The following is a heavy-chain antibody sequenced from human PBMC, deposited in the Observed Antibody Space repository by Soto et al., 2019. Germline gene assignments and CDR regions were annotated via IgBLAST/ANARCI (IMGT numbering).Heavy chain of an antibody. D-gene: IGHD2-2*01. Sequence: SVKVSCKASGGTFSSYAISWVRQAPGQGLEWMGGIIPIFGTANYAQKFQGRVTITADESTSTAYMELSSLRSEDTAVYYCARGDIVVVPAAYYYYYGMDVWGQGTTVTVSS. J-gene: IGHJ6*02. CDR3: ARGDIVVVPAAYYYYYGMDV. CDR1: GGTFSSYA. V-gene: IGHV1-69*13. CDR2: IIPIFGTA.